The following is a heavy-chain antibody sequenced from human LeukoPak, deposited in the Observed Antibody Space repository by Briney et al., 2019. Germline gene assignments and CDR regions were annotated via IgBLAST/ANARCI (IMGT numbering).Heavy chain of an antibody. V-gene: IGHV3-30-3*01. D-gene: IGHD3-3*01. CDR3: AREEWYDFDY. CDR1: GFTFSTYA. Sequence: PGGSLRLSCAASGFTFSTYAIHWVRQAPGKGLEWVAVISYDGSNKYYVDSVKGRFTIARDNSKNTVYLQMNSLRAEDMAVYYCAREEWYDFDYWGQGTLVTVSS. J-gene: IGHJ4*02. CDR2: ISYDGSNK.